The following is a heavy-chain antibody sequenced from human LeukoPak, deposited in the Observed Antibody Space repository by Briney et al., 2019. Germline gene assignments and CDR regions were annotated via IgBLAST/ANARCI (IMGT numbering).Heavy chain of an antibody. CDR1: GFTFSSYA. V-gene: IGHV3-23*01. D-gene: IGHD2-2*01. Sequence: GGSLRLSCAASGFTFSSYAMSWVRQAPGKGLEWVSAISGSGGSTYYADSVKGRFTISRDNSKNTLYLQMNSPRAEDTAVYYCAKGGGIVVVPATIIDYWGQGTLVTVSS. CDR3: AKGGGIVVVPATIIDY. CDR2: ISGSGGST. J-gene: IGHJ4*02.